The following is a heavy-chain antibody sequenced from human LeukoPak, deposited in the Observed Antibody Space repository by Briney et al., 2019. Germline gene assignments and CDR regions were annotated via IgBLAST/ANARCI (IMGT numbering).Heavy chain of an antibody. V-gene: IGHV3-74*01. J-gene: IGHJ5*02. D-gene: IGHD4-11*01. CDR1: GFNLRDYW. CDR2: LGTDGAYT. Sequence: GGSLRLSCAASGFNLRDYWMHWVRQAPGKGLVWVSRLGTDGAYTNYADSVTGRFTISRDNAKNTLYLQMDSLRAEDTSFYYCVRDPSNSGNWFDLWGQGTLVTVSS. CDR3: VRDPSNSGNWFDL.